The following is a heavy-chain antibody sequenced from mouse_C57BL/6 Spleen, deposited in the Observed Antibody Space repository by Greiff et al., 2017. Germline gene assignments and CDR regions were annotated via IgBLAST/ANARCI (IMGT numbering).Heavy chain of an antibody. V-gene: IGHV3-1*01. CDR2: ISYSGST. CDR3: ARGGYDYDWDY. Sequence: EVQLQQSGPGMVKPSQSLSLTCTVTGYSITSGYDWHWIRHFPGNKLEWMGYISYSGSTNYNPSLKSRISITHDTSKNHFFLKLNSVTTEDTATYYCARGGYDYDWDYWGQGTTLTVSS. J-gene: IGHJ2*01. D-gene: IGHD2-4*01. CDR1: GYSITSGYD.